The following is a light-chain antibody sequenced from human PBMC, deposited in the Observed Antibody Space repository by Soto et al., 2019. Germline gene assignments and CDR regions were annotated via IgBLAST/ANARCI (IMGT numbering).Light chain of an antibody. V-gene: IGKV3-20*01. CDR3: QKYCTSSGT. CDR2: DTS. J-gene: IGKJ4*02. Sequence: DIVLTQSPATLSLSPGERATLSCRASQSINSNYFALYQQQPGEPPRLLIYDTSNRATGVPDRFRGSGSGTGFPLTNNSLEPEGFAVFYWQKYCTSSGTFGGGTKVEIK. CDR1: QSINSNY.